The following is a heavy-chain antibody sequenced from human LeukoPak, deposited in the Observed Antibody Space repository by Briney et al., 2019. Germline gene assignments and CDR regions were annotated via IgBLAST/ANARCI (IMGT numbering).Heavy chain of an antibody. Sequence: SETLSLTCTVSGGSIRSYYWSWLRQPPGKGLEYIGYIYHDGTTNYNPSLKSRVTISIDTSKKQFSLNLTSVTAADTAVYYCASNSGSYYVGGDWGQGTLVTVSS. D-gene: IGHD3-10*01. CDR1: GGSIRSYY. CDR3: ASNSGSYYVGGD. V-gene: IGHV4-59*01. CDR2: IYHDGTT. J-gene: IGHJ4*02.